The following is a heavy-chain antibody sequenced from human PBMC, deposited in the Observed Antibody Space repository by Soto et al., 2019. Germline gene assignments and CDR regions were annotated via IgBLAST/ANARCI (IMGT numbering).Heavy chain of an antibody. CDR3: ARENRPIIMTYLNWFAP. CDR1: GGSISSGAYS. Sequence: SETLSLTCAVSGGSISSGAYSWSWIRQPPGKGLEWVGYIYHSGSTYYNPSLKSRVTISVDRSKNRFSLNLNSVTAADTAVYYCARENRPIIMTYLNWFAPWGQGTLVTVSS. J-gene: IGHJ5*02. D-gene: IGHD3-16*01. V-gene: IGHV4-30-2*01. CDR2: IYHSGST.